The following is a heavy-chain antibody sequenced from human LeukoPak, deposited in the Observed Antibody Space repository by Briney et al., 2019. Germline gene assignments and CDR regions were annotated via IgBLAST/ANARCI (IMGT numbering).Heavy chain of an antibody. CDR2: INPNSGGT. Sequence: GASVKVSCKASGYTFTGYYMHWVRQAPGQGLEWMGRINPNSGGTNYAQKFQGRVTMTRDTSISTAYMELSRLRSDDTAVYYCARDSSGQGEIDYWGQGTLVTVSS. D-gene: IGHD3-22*01. V-gene: IGHV1-2*06. CDR3: ARDSSGQGEIDY. CDR1: GYTFTGYY. J-gene: IGHJ4*02.